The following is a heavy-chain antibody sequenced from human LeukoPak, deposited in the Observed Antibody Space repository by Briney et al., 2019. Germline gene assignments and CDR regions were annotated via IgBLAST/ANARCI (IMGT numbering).Heavy chain of an antibody. CDR3: ARHPSFHSVVYYFDY. CDR2: IYYSGSS. Sequence: PSETLSLTCTVSGGSMSSSSYYWGWIRQPPGKGLEWIGSIYYSGSSHYNPSLESRVTISVDTSKNQFSLKVSSVTAADTAVYYCARHPSFHSVVYYFDYWGQGTLVTVSS. V-gene: IGHV4-39*01. CDR1: GGSMSSSSYY. J-gene: IGHJ4*02. D-gene: IGHD4-23*01.